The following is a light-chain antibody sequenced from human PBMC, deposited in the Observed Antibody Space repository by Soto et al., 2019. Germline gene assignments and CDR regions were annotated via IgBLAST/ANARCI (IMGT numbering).Light chain of an antibody. J-gene: IGKJ1*01. CDR3: HQRSNWPRT. Sequence: EIVLTQSPATLSLSPGERATLSCRASQSVSTYLAWYQQRPGQAPRLLIYGASNRATGIPARFSGSGSGTDFTLTISRLEPEDFAVYYCHQRSNWPRTFGQGTQVEIK. CDR2: GAS. CDR1: QSVSTY. V-gene: IGKV3-11*01.